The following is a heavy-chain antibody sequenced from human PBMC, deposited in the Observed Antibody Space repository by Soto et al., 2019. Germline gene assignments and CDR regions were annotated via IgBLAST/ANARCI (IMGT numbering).Heavy chain of an antibody. V-gene: IGHV1-69*01. J-gene: IGHJ5*02. CDR2: IIPIFGTA. D-gene: IGHD3-22*01. CDR3: ARSQDSSGYWNNCFDP. Sequence: QVQLVQSGAEVKKPGSSVKGSCKASGCTFSTYTITRVRQAPGQGLEWMGGIIPIFGTANYPQKFQGRVKITGHESTSTAYMAMSSLRSEHTAVYYCARSQDSSGYWNNCFDPWGQGTLVTVPS. CDR1: GCTFSTYT.